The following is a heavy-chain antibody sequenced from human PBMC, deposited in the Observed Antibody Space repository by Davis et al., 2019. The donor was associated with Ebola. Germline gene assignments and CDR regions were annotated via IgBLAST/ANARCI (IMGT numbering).Heavy chain of an antibody. CDR1: GGSISSSNW. V-gene: IGHV4-4*02. Sequence: PSETLSLTCAVSGGSISSSNWWSWVRQPPGKGLEWIGEIYHSGSTNYNPSLKSRVIISVDTSKNQFSLKLNSVTATETAVYYCARHDPGRGWHAFDIWGQGTMVTMSS. CDR2: IYHSGST. J-gene: IGHJ3*02. D-gene: IGHD3-16*01. CDR3: ARHDPGRGWHAFDI.